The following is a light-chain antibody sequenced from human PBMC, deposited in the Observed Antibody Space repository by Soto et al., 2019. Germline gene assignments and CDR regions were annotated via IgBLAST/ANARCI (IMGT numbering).Light chain of an antibody. CDR3: AAWDDSLHGDWV. CDR2: SNN. CDR1: SSNIGSNT. Sequence: QPVLTQPPSASGTPGQRVTISCSGSSSNIGSNTVNWYQQLPGTAPKLLIYSNNQRPSGFPDRFSGSKSGTSASRAISGLQSEDEADYYCAAWDDSLHGDWVVGGGTKLTVL. V-gene: IGLV1-44*01. J-gene: IGLJ3*02.